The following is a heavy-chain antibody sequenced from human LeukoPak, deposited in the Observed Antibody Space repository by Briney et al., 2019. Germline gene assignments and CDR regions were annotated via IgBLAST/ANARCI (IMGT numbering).Heavy chain of an antibody. Sequence: PGGSLRLSCVASGFTFSNYAMNWVRQAPGKGLEWVSAISGSGGSTYYADSVKGRFTISRDNSKNTLYLQMNSLRAEDTAVYYCARMKGAFDIWGQGTMVTVSS. V-gene: IGHV3-23*01. CDR3: ARMKGAFDI. J-gene: IGHJ3*02. CDR2: ISGSGGST. D-gene: IGHD2-8*01. CDR1: GFTFSNYA.